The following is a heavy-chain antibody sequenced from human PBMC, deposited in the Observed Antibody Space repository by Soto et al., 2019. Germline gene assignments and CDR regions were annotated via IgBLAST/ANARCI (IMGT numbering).Heavy chain of an antibody. D-gene: IGHD1-26*01. Sequence: KPGGSLRLSCATSEFTFSSYSMNWVRQAPGKGLEWVSSISSGSSYIYYADSVKGRFTISRDNAKNSLYLQMNSLRAEDTAVYYCARTQAGGATTVNFDYWGQGTLVTVSS. V-gene: IGHV3-21*01. CDR3: ARTQAGGATTVNFDY. CDR2: ISSGSSYI. CDR1: EFTFSSYS. J-gene: IGHJ4*02.